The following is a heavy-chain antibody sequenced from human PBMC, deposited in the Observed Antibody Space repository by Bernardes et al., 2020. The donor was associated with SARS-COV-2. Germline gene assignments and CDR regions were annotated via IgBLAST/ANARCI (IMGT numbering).Heavy chain of an antibody. V-gene: IGHV3-66*01. CDR1: GLTVSDNY. Sequence: GGSLRLSCAASGLTVSDNYMTWVRQAPGKGLEWFALMYSGGSTFYADSVKGRFTVSRDNSKNTLYLQMDRLRAEDTAIYYCASVMATWDRGLFSNTYYFYGLDAWGQGTTVTVS. J-gene: IGHJ6*02. D-gene: IGHD3-10*01. CDR2: MYSGGST. CDR3: ASVMATWDRGLFSNTYYFYGLDA.